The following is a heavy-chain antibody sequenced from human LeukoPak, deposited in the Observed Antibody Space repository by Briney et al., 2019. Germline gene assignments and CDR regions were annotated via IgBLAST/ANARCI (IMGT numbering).Heavy chain of an antibody. Sequence: PGGSLRLSCVGSGFTFSSHWMSWVRQAPGKGLEWVANIKQDGSEVDYVDSVKGRFTISRDSAKNSLFLQMNSLRAEDTAVYYCARDFIWGQGTLVTVSS. CDR3: ARDFI. CDR2: IKQDGSEV. CDR1: GFTFSSHW. D-gene: IGHD3-10*01. V-gene: IGHV3-7*05. J-gene: IGHJ4*02.